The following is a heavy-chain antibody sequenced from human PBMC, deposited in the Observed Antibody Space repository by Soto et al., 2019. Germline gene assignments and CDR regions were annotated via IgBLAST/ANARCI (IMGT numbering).Heavy chain of an antibody. Sequence: RGESLKISCKGSGYSFTSYWIGWVRQMPGKGLEWMGIIYPGDSDTRYSPSFEGQVTISADKSISTAYLLWRGLKASDTAMYYCARTLNWGADAFDVWGQGTMVTVSS. CDR2: IYPGDSDT. V-gene: IGHV5-51*01. J-gene: IGHJ3*01. CDR1: GYSFTSYW. CDR3: ARTLNWGADAFDV. D-gene: IGHD7-27*01.